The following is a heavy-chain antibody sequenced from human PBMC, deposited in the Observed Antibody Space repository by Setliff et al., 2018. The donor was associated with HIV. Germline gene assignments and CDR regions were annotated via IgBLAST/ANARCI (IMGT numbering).Heavy chain of an antibody. J-gene: IGHJ4*02. CDR3: ARVDGAYNDNIFDY. D-gene: IGHD1-1*01. V-gene: IGHV4-61*02. Sequence: KTSETLSLTCTVSGGSINSGGYYWSWIRQLPGKGLEWIGRIYSSGITNYNPSLKSRLTISLDTSKNQFSLQVTSVTAADTAVYFCARVDGAYNDNIFDYWGQGTLVTVSS. CDR2: IYSSGIT. CDR1: GGSINSGGYY.